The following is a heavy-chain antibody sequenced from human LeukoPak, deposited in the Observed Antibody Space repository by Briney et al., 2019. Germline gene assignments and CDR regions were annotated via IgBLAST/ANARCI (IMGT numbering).Heavy chain of an antibody. CDR1: GYTFTGYY. Sequence: GASVKVSCKASGYTFTGYYMHWVRQAPGQGLEWVGWINPNSGGTNYAQKFQGRVTMTRDTSISTAYMELSRLRSDDTAVYYCAREITYDSSGYPNDYWGQGTLVTVSS. J-gene: IGHJ4*02. CDR3: AREITYDSSGYPNDY. D-gene: IGHD3-22*01. V-gene: IGHV1-2*02. CDR2: INPNSGGT.